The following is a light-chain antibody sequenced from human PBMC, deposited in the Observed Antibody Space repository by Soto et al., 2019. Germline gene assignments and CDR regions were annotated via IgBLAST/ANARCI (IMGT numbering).Light chain of an antibody. CDR2: DVS. J-gene: IGLJ1*01. Sequence: QSVLTRPGSECRSPWQPNTISCTGTSSDVGGYNYVSWYQQHPGKAPKLMIYDVSNRPSGVSNRFSGSKSGNTASLTISGLQAEDEADYYCSSYTSSSTLYVFGTGTKVTVL. CDR1: SSDVGGYNY. CDR3: SSYTSSSTLYV. V-gene: IGLV2-14*01.